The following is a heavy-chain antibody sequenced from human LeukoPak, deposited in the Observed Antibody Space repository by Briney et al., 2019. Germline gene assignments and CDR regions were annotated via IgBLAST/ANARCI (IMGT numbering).Heavy chain of an antibody. V-gene: IGHV4-61*02. D-gene: IGHD3/OR15-3a*01. CDR2: IYVGGST. J-gene: IGHJ4*02. CDR1: GGSVSIGSYY. Sequence: SETLSLTCTVSGGSVSIGSYYWSWIRQPAGKGLEWIGRIYVGGSTDYNPSLKSRVTILKDMSKNQFSLRLSSVTAADTAVYYCARTNDFWTGYYEKWGQGTLVTVSS. CDR3: ARTNDFWTGYYEK.